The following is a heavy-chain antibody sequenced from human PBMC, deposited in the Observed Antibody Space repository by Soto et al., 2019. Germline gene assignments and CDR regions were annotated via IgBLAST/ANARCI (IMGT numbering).Heavy chain of an antibody. D-gene: IGHD6-13*01. CDR3: ARGISSSPDY. CDR2: IWYDGTNK. V-gene: IGHV3-33*01. CDR1: GFTFSNFD. J-gene: IGHJ4*02. Sequence: QVQLVESGGGVVQPGRSLRLSCAASGFTFSNFDMHWVCQAPGKGLEWVAVIWYDGTNKYYADSVKGRFTISRDNSKNTMYLQMNSLRAEDTAVYYCARGISSSPDYWGQGTLVTVSS.